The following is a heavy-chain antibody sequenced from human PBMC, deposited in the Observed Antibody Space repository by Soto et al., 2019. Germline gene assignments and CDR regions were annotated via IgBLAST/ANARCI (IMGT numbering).Heavy chain of an antibody. CDR1: GGSISSSSYY. V-gene: IGHV4-39*01. D-gene: IGHD6-19*01. CDR2: IYYSGST. CDR3: ASTIAVAGKDNWFDP. Sequence: TLSLTCTVSGGSISSSSYYWGWIRQPPGKGLEWIGSIYYSGSTYYNPSLKSRVTISVDTSKNQFSLKLSSVTAADTAVYYCASTIAVAGKDNWFDPWGQGTLVTVSS. J-gene: IGHJ5*02.